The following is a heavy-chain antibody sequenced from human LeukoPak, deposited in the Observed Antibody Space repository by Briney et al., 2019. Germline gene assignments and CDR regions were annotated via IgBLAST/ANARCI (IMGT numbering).Heavy chain of an antibody. CDR3: AKVDRWYQPDY. J-gene: IGHJ4*02. V-gene: IGHV3-23*01. Sequence: GGSLRLSCAASGFSFSTYWMSWVRQAPGKGLEWVSAISGSGGSTYYADSVKGRFTISRDNSKNTLYLQMNSLRAEDTAVYYCAKVDRWYQPDYWGQGTLVTVSS. D-gene: IGHD2-2*01. CDR2: ISGSGGST. CDR1: GFSFSTYW.